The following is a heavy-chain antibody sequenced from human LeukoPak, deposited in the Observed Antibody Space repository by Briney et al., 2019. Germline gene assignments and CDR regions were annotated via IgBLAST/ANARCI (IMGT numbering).Heavy chain of an antibody. CDR3: ARDGGSYPYSFDY. V-gene: IGHV4-34*01. CDR1: GASSGVDY. Sequence: SETLSLTCAVYGASSGVDYWSWVRQPPRRGLEWVWDSNHSGSTNYTPSLKSRVTISVDTSKSQFSMKLSSVTAADTAVYYCARDGGSYPYSFDYWGQGTLVTVSS. D-gene: IGHD1-26*01. J-gene: IGHJ4*02. CDR2: SNHSGST.